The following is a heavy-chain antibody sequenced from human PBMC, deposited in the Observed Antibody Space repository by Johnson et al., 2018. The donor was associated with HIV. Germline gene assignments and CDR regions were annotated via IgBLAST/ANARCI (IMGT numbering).Heavy chain of an antibody. D-gene: IGHD1-26*01. CDR3: TTRLNSGTYWGNYDFGV. CDR1: GFTFSNFA. CDR2: ISYDASNK. J-gene: IGHJ3*01. Sequence: QVQLVESGGGVVQPGRSLRLSCAASGFTFSNFAMHWVRQAPAKGLEWVAVISYDASNKYYADSLKGRFTISRDNSKNTLYLQMNSLRAEDTAVYYCTTRLNSGTYWGNYDFGVWGQGTMVTVSS. V-gene: IGHV3-30-3*01.